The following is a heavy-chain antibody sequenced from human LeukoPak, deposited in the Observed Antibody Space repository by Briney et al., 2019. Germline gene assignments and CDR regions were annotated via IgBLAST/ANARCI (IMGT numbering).Heavy chain of an antibody. D-gene: IGHD3-10*01. V-gene: IGHV3-23*01. CDR3: AKIEVTMVRGFISYYYYGMDV. CDR2: ISDSGDDT. CDR1: GLTFSNYA. J-gene: IGHJ6*04. Sequence: GGSLRLSCAASGLTFSNYAMSWVSQAPGKGLEWVSAISDSGDDTYYADSVKGRFTISRDNSKNTLYLQMNSLRAEDTAVFYCAKIEVTMVRGFISYYYYGMDVWGKGTTVTVSS.